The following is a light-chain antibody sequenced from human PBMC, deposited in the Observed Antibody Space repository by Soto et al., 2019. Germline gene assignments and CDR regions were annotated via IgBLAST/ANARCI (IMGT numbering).Light chain of an antibody. CDR3: QHYNSYSEA. CDR1: HSTSTW. Sequence: DIQMTQSPSTLSASVGDRVTITCRARHSTSTWLAWYQQKPGKAPKLLIYKASTLKSGVPSRFSGSGSGTEFTLTISSLQPDDFATYYCQHYNSYSEAFGQGTKVDIK. J-gene: IGKJ1*01. V-gene: IGKV1-5*03. CDR2: KAS.